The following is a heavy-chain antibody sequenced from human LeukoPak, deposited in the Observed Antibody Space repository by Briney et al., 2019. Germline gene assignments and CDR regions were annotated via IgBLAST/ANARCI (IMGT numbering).Heavy chain of an antibody. V-gene: IGHV4-59*08. CDR2: IYYSGST. J-gene: IGHJ6*02. CDR3: ARRDYAHYYYGMDV. D-gene: IGHD4-17*01. Sequence: PSETLSLTCTVSGGSISSYYWSWIRQPPGKGLEWIGHIYYSGSTNYNPSLKSRVTISVDTSKNQFSLKLSSVTAADTAVYYCARRDYAHYYYGMDVWGQGTTVTVSS. CDR1: GGSISSYY.